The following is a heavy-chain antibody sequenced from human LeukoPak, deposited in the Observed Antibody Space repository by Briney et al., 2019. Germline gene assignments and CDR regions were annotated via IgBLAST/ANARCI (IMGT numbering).Heavy chain of an antibody. D-gene: IGHD2-21*01. J-gene: IGHJ4*02. V-gene: IGHV3-7*03. CDR2: IKEDGSER. CDR1: GFTCSPYW. Sequence: GGSLRLSCAAAGFTCSPYWMTWDRQAPGKGLEWVANIKEDGSERYYVDSVKGRFTISRDNAKNSLYLQMNSLRAEDTAVYYCARGDRRFEYWGQGTLVTVSS. CDR3: ARGDRRFEY.